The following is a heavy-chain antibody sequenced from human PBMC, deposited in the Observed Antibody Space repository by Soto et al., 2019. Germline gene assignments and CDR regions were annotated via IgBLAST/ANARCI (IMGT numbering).Heavy chain of an antibody. D-gene: IGHD1-1*01. V-gene: IGHV5-10-1*01. CDR3: ARAPSGTINPHYFDY. J-gene: IGHJ4*02. Sequence: LGESLKISCKGSGYSFAGYWITWVRQKPGKGLEWMGRIDPSDSQTYYSPSFRGHVTISVDKSISTAYLQWSSLKASDTAIYYCARAPSGTINPHYFDYWGQGTLVTVSS. CDR1: GYSFAGYW. CDR2: IDPSDSQT.